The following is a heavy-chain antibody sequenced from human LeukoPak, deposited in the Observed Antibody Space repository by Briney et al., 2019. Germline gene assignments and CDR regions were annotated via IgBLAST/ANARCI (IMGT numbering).Heavy chain of an antibody. J-gene: IGHJ4*02. Sequence: GGSLRLSCAASGFTFSNAWMTWVRQAPGKGLEWVGRIKSKRDGGTVDYAAPVKGRFTISRDDSKDTLYLQMNNLKIEDAAVYYCTTVGSAWNFDYWGQGTLVTVSS. V-gene: IGHV3-15*01. CDR2: IKSKRDGGTV. CDR1: GFTFSNAW. CDR3: TTVGSAWNFDY. D-gene: IGHD6-25*01.